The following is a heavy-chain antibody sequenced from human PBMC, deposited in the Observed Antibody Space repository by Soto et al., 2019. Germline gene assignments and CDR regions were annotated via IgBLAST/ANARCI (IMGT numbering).Heavy chain of an antibody. CDR1: WGYGIGGGRC. V-gene: IGHV4-61*08. CDR2: IYYSGST. CDR3: ARVVVGSRWLFAYFDY. Sequence: LLIHSVRYTVAWGYGIGGGRCRSWIRQPPGKGLEWIGNIYYSGSTNYNASLKSRVTISVDTSKSQFSLKLNSVTAADAAVYYCARVVVGSRWLFAYFDYWGQGTLVTVSS. J-gene: IGHJ4*02. D-gene: IGHD6-19*01.